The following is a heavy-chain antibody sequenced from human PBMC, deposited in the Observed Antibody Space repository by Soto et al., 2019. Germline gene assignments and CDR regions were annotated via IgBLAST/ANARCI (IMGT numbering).Heavy chain of an antibody. CDR1: GFTFSSYS. V-gene: IGHV3-48*01. D-gene: IGHD2-2*01. CDR3: ATRGPILDYCSRTRCLLDV. CDR2: ISSSSNTI. J-gene: IGHJ6*02. Sequence: PGGSLRLSCAASGFTFSSYSMHWVRQAPGKGLDWVSYISSSSNTIYYADSVKGRFTISKDNTKNSLFLQMNSLRAEDTAVYYCATRGPILDYCSRTRCLLDVCGQGTTVPVSS.